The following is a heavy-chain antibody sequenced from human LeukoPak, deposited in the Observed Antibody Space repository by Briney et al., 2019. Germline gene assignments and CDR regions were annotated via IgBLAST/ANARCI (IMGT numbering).Heavy chain of an antibody. CDR1: GFTFRTYA. D-gene: IGHD5-24*01. J-gene: IGHJ6*03. CDR3: ARDSASYLEMATLRYYYYYMDV. V-gene: IGHV3-30*04. CDR2: ISDDGSNK. Sequence: GGSLRLSCAASGFTFRTYAMNWVRQAPGKGLEWVAVISDDGSNKYYAESVKGQFTISRDNSKNTLYLQMNSLRAEDTAVYYCARDSASYLEMATLRYYYYYMDVWGKGTTVTVSS.